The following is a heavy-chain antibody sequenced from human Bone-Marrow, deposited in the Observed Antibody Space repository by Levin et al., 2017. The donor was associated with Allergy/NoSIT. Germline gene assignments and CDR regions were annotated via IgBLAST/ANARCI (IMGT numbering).Heavy chain of an antibody. CDR2: ISGTDGST. V-gene: IGHV3-23*01. J-gene: IGHJ4*02. D-gene: IGHD1-26*01. CDR1: GFTFSSHG. CDR3: ARNSGSYQGDWGDFDY. Sequence: GGSLRLSCAASGFTFSSHGMTWVRQAPGKGLQWVSFISGTDGSTYYADSVKGRFTISRDNSKNTLYLQVNSLRAGDTAVYYCARNSGSYQGDWGDFDYWGQGSLVTVSS.